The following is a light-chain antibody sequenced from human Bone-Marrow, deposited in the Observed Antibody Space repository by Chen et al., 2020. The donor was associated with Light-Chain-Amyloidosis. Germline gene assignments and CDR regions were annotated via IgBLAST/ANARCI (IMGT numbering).Light chain of an antibody. CDR2: EVT. CDR3: SSYTITNTLV. CDR1: SSDVGGDNH. Sequence: QSALTPPASLSGSPGPAIPISCTGTSSDVGGDNHVSWYQQHPDKAPKLMIYEVTNRPSWVPDRFSGSKSDNTASLTISGLQTEDEADYFCSSYTITNTLVFGSGTRVTVL. J-gene: IGLJ1*01. V-gene: IGLV2-14*01.